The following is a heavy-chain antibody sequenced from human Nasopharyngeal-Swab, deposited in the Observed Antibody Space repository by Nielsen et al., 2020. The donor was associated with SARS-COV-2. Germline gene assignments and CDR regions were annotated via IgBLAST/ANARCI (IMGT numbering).Heavy chain of an antibody. CDR3: AKNKAGGGDCYSCYYGMDV. CDR1: GFTFSSYG. V-gene: IGHV3-30*18. CDR2: ISYDGSNK. D-gene: IGHD2-21*02. J-gene: IGHJ6*02. Sequence: GGSLRLSCAASGFTFSSYGMHWVRQAPGKGLEWVAVISYDGSNKYYADSVKGRFTISRDNSKNTLYLQMNSLRAEDTAVYYCAKNKAGGGDCYSCYYGMDVWGQGTLVTVSS.